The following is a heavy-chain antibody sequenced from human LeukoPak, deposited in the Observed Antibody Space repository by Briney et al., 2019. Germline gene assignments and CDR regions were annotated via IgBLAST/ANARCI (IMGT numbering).Heavy chain of an antibody. CDR1: GFTFSSYA. CDR2: ISYDGSNK. V-gene: IGHV3-30*04. Sequence: QSGGSLRLSCAASGFTFSSYAMHWVRQAPGKGLEWVAVISYDGSNKYYADSVKGRFTISRDNSKNTLYLQMNSLRAEDTAVYYCARAAADSSVIYYYYYMDVWGKGTTVTVSS. CDR3: ARAAADSSVIYYYYYMDV. J-gene: IGHJ6*03. D-gene: IGHD3-22*01.